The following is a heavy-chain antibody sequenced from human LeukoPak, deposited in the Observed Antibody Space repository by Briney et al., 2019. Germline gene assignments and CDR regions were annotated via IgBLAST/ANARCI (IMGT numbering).Heavy chain of an antibody. CDR2: INPNSGGT. CDR3: ARAVDTAMVRGDY. Sequence: ASVKVSCKASGYTFTGYYMHWVRQAPGQGLELMGRINPNSGGTNYAQKFQGRVTMTRDTSISTAYMELSRLRSDDTAVYYCARAVDTAMVRGDYWGQGTLVTVSS. J-gene: IGHJ4*02. V-gene: IGHV1-2*06. D-gene: IGHD5-18*01. CDR1: GYTFTGYY.